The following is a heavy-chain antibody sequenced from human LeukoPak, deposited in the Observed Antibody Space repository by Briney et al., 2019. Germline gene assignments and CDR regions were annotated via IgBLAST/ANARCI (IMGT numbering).Heavy chain of an antibody. CDR1: GFTLSTYA. J-gene: IGHJ6*03. CDR2: TSSSDAGT. D-gene: IGHD3-3*01. V-gene: IGHV3-21*01. Sequence: GGSLRLSCAASGFTLSTYAMSWVRQTPGKGLEWVAATSSSDAGTYHADSVKGRFTISRDNAKNSLYLQMNSLRVEDTAVYYCARDRLLEDREYNYYYYMDVWGKGTTVTVSS. CDR3: ARDRLLEDREYNYYYYMDV.